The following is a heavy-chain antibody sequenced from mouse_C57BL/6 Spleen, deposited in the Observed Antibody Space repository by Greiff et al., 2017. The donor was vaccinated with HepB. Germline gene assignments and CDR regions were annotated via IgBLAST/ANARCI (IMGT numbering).Heavy chain of an antibody. D-gene: IGHD1-1*01. V-gene: IGHV2-2*01. CDR1: GFSLTSYG. CDR3: ARDTTVVPLDY. J-gene: IGHJ2*01. Sequence: VQLVESGPGLVQPSQSLSITCTVSGFSLTSYGVHWVRQSPGKGLEWLGVIWSGGSTDYNAAFISRLSISKDNSKSQVFFKMNSLQADDTAIYYCARDTTVVPLDYWGQGTTLTVSS. CDR2: IWSGGST.